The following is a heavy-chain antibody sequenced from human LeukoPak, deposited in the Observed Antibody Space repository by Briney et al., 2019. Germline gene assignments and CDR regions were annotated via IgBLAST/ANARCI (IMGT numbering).Heavy chain of an antibody. CDR3: AKALRGYYDSSGPLDY. J-gene: IGHJ4*02. CDR1: GFTFDDYA. CDR2: ISWNSGSI. D-gene: IGHD3-22*01. Sequence: SGGSLRLSCAASGFTFDDYAMHWVRQAPGKGLEWVSGISWNSGSIGYADSVKGRFTISRDNAKNSLYLQMNSLRAEDTALYYCAKALRGYYDSSGPLDYWGQGTLVTVSS. V-gene: IGHV3-9*01.